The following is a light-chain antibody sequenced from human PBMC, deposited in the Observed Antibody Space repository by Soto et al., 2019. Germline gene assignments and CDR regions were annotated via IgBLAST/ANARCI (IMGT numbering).Light chain of an antibody. V-gene: IGKV3D-20*02. CDR3: QQRSNWPIT. Sequence: EIILTQSPDTLAFSPGERSTLSCRSSRTVSSNYLAWCQQRPGQAPRLLIYGASTRAAGIPDRFSGSGSGTDFTLTISSLEPEDFAVYYCQQRSNWPITFGQGTKVDIK. CDR1: RTVSSNY. CDR2: GAS. J-gene: IGKJ1*01.